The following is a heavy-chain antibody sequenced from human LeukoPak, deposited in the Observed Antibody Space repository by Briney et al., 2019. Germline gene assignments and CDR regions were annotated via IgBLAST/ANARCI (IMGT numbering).Heavy chain of an antibody. J-gene: IGHJ4*02. CDR1: GFTFSSYS. CDR2: ISSSSSTI. Sequence: GGSLRLSCAASGFTFSSYSMNWVRQAPGKGLEWVSYISSSSSTIYYADSVKGRFTISRDNAKDSLYLQMNSLRAEDTAVYYCARDPVGVRGVITSGTHFDYWDQGTLVTVSS. V-gene: IGHV3-48*01. D-gene: IGHD3-10*01. CDR3: ARDPVGVRGVITSGTHFDY.